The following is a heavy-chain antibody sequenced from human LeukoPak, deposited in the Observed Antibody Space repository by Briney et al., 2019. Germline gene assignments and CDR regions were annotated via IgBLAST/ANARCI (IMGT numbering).Heavy chain of an antibody. D-gene: IGHD2/OR15-2a*01. CDR1: GFTFSNYW. Sequence: GGSLRLPCAASGFTFSNYWMNWVRQAPGKGPEWVAIIKKDGSEKYYVDSVKGRFTINRDNAKNSLYLQMNSLRADDTAVYFCAGGAGFLIDYWGQGALVTVSS. J-gene: IGHJ4*02. V-gene: IGHV3-7*01. CDR2: IKKDGSEK. CDR3: AGGAGFLIDY.